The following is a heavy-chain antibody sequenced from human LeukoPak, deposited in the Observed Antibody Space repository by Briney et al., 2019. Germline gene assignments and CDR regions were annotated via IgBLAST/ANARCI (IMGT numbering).Heavy chain of an antibody. CDR2: IKSKVDGGTT. CDR3: ATGGYFLDY. J-gene: IGHJ4*02. CDR1: GFTFSSYE. V-gene: IGHV3-15*01. D-gene: IGHD3-16*01. Sequence: GGSLRLSCAASGFTFSSYEMNWVRQAPGKGLEWVGRIKSKVDGGTTDYAATVKGKFTISREDSKNTVFLQVNSLQTEDTAVYFCATGGYFLDYWGQGTLVTVSS.